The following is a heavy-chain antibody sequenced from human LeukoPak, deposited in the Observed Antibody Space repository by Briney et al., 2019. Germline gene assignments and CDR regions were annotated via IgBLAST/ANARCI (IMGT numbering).Heavy chain of an antibody. CDR3: AKRPLYYFDS. CDR2: IRYDGSNK. J-gene: IGHJ4*02. Sequence: GGSLRLSCAASGFTFSSFGMHWVRQAPGKGLEWVAFIRYDGSNKYYADPVKGRFTISRDNSKNTLYLQMNSLRAEDTAVYYCAKRPLYYFDSWGQGTLVTVSS. CDR1: GFTFSSFG. V-gene: IGHV3-30*02.